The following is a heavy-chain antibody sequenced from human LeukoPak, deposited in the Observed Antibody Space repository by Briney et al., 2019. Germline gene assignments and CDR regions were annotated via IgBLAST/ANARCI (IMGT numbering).Heavy chain of an antibody. V-gene: IGHV3-30*02. CDR3: VKDSSSSWFGGDSK. D-gene: IGHD6-13*01. CDR1: GFTFSSYG. J-gene: IGHJ4*02. CDR2: IRYDGSNK. Sequence: GGSLRLSCAASGFTFSSYGMHWVRQAPGKGLEWVAFIRYDGSNKYYADSVKGRFTISRDNSKNTLYLQMNSLRAEDTAVYYCVKDSSSSWFGGDSKWGQGTLVTVSS.